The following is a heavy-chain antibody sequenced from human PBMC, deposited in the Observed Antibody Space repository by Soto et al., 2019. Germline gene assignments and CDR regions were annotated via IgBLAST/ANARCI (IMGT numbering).Heavy chain of an antibody. D-gene: IGHD3-3*01. J-gene: IGHJ3*02. CDR2: ISVDGSSE. CDR3: AKDQGSSMFGGVNPAWAFDI. V-gene: IGHV3-30*04. CDR1: GFSFSSYG. Sequence: QVQLVESGGGVVRPGTSLRLSCAASGFSFSSYGLHWVRHTPAQGLEWVTMISVDGSSEYYADSVRGRFSGSRDNSRNTLYLEMTALRPDDTAVYYCAKDQGSSMFGGVNPAWAFDIWGQGTMVTVSS.